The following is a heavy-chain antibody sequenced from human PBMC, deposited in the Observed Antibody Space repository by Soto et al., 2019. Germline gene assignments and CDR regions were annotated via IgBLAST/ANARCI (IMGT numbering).Heavy chain of an antibody. Sequence: SETLSLTCTVSGGSISSYYWNWIRQPPGKGLEWIGYIYYSGYTNYNPSLKSRVTISVDRSKNQFSLKLSSVTAAGAGVYCCARAHYGDYGYGMDVWGQGTTVTVSS. CDR2: IYYSGYT. V-gene: IGHV4-59*12. CDR3: ARAHYGDYGYGMDV. D-gene: IGHD4-17*01. CDR1: GGSISSYY. J-gene: IGHJ6*02.